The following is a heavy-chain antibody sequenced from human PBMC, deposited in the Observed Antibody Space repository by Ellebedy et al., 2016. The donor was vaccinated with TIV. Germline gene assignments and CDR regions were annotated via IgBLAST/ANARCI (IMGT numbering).Heavy chain of an antibody. J-gene: IGHJ4*02. V-gene: IGHV3-23*01. CDR3: ASGRSFDY. CDR1: RFRSYA. CDR2: ISGSGGST. D-gene: IGHD3/OR15-3a*01. Sequence: GGSLRLSCAASRFRSYAMSWVRQAPGKGLEWVSAISGSGGSTYYADSVKGRFTISRDNSKNTLYLQMNSLRDEDTAVYYCASGRSFDYWGQGTLVTFSS.